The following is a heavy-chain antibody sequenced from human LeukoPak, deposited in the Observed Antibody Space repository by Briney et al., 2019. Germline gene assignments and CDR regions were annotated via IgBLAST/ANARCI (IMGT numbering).Heavy chain of an antibody. CDR2: IYYSGST. CDR3: AREIGYCSGGSCYRPDYYYYYMDV. D-gene: IGHD2-15*01. J-gene: IGHJ6*03. CDR1: GGSISSGDYY. Sequence: SETLSLTCTVSGGSISSGDYYWSWIRQPPGKGLEWIGYIYYSGSTYYNPSLKSRVTISVDTSKNQFSLKLSSVTAADTAVYYCAREIGYCSGGSCYRPDYYYYYMDVWGKGTTVTVSS. V-gene: IGHV4-30-4*01.